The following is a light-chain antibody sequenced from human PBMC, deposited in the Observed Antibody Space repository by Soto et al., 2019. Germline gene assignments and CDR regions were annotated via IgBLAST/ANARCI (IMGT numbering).Light chain of an antibody. Sequence: EMVMTQSPATLSVSPGERATLSCRATQSVSSDVAWYQQKPGQAPRLLIYGASTRATGIAGRFSGSGSGTEFTLTISSLQSEDFEVYYCQQYDNWPPTFGQGTKVEI. CDR2: GAS. J-gene: IGKJ2*01. V-gene: IGKV3-15*01. CDR1: QSVSSD. CDR3: QQYDNWPPT.